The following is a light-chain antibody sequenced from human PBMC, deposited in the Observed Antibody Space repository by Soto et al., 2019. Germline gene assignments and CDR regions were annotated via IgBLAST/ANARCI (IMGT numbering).Light chain of an antibody. V-gene: IGKV1D-12*01. CDR2: AAS. J-gene: IGKJ4*01. CDR3: QQANSFLALT. CDR1: QGISSL. Sequence: DIQMTQSPSSVTASVGDRVTITCRASQGISSLFAWYQEKPGKAPKPLIYAASSLQSGGPSRFSGSGSGTDYTLTISSLQPEDFATDYCQQANSFLALTFGGGTKVEIK.